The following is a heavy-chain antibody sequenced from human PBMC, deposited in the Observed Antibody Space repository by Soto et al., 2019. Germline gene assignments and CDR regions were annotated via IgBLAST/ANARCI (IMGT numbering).Heavy chain of an antibody. Sequence: GASVKVSCKASGGTFSSYAISWVRQAPGQGLEWMGGIIPIFGTANYAQKFQGRVTITADESTSTAYMELSSLRSEDTAVYYCASAYYYDSSGYYYGGLWDYWGQGTLVTVSS. V-gene: IGHV1-69*13. CDR1: GGTFSSYA. J-gene: IGHJ4*02. CDR2: IIPIFGTA. CDR3: ASAYYYDSSGYYYGGLWDY. D-gene: IGHD3-22*01.